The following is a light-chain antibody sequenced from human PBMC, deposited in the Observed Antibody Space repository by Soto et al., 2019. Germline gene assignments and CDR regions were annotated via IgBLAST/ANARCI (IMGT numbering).Light chain of an antibody. CDR3: QQYSSSRT. V-gene: IGKV3-20*01. Sequence: DIVLTQSPGTLSLSPGERATLSCRASQSVSSNHLAWYQQKPGQAPRLLIYGGSSRATGIPVRFSGSGSETDFTLTTTRLEPEDFAVYYCQQYSSSRTFCQGTKVEIK. CDR1: QSVSSNH. CDR2: GGS. J-gene: IGKJ1*01.